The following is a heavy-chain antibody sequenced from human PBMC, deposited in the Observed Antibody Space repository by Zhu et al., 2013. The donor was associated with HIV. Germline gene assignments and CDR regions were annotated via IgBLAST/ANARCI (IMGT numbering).Heavy chain of an antibody. V-gene: IGHV1-2*02. J-gene: IGHJ6*03. Sequence: QVQLVQSGAEVKKPGASVKVSCKASGYTFTSYAFSWVRQAPGQGLEWMGWINPNSGGTNYAQKFQGRVTMTRDTSISTAYMELRRLRSEDTAVYYCARGYCSSFSCYGYYYMDVVGQRDHGHRLL. CDR1: GYTFTSYA. CDR3: ARGYCSSFSCYGYYYMDV. D-gene: IGHD2-2*01. CDR2: INPNSGGT.